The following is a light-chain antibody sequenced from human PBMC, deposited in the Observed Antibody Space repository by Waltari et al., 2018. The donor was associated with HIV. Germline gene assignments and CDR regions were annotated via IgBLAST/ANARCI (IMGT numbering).Light chain of an antibody. CDR2: GAS. Sequence: DIQMTQSPSSLSASVGDRVAITCRSSQTVTGYLNWYRQKPGRAPNLLIYGASTLQSGVPSRFSGNGSATEYTLTINNVQPEEFATYRCQQSHSVPYTFGQGT. CDR3: QQSHSVPYT. CDR1: QTVTGY. J-gene: IGKJ2*01. V-gene: IGKV1-39*01.